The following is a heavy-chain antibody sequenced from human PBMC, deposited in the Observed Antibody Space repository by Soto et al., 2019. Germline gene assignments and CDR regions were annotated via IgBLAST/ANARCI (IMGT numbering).Heavy chain of an antibody. V-gene: IGHV1-8*01. CDR2: MNPNSGNT. J-gene: IGHJ5*02. Sequence: ASVKVSCKASGYTFTSYDINWVRQATGQGLEWMGWMNPNSGNTGYAQQFQGRVTMTRNTSISTAYMELSSLRSEDTAVYYCARGIRSPIAAAGIWFDPWGQGTLVTVSS. D-gene: IGHD6-13*01. CDR3: ARGIRSPIAAAGIWFDP. CDR1: GYTFTSYD.